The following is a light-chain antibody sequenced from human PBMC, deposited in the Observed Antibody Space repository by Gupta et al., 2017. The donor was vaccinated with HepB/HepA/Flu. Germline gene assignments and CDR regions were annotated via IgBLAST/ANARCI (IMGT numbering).Light chain of an antibody. CDR3: QQSYSTPRS. CDR2: AAS. V-gene: IGKV1-39*01. J-gene: IGKJ2*03. Sequence: DIQMTQSPSSLSASVGDRVTITCRASQSIRSYLNWYQQKPGKAPKLLIYAASSLQSGVPSRFSGSRSGTDFTLTISSLQPEDFATYYCQQSYSTPRSFGQGTKLEIK. CDR1: QSIRSY.